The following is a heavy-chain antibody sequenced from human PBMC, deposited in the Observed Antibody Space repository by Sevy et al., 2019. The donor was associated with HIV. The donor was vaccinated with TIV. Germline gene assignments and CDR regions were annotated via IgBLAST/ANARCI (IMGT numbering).Heavy chain of an antibody. Sequence: SETLSLTCTVSGGSISSGDYYWSWIRQPPGKGLEWIGYIYYSGSTYYNPSLKSRVTISVDTSKNQFSLKLSSVTAADTAVYYCARELRSGLGFYYYGMDVWGQGTTVTVSS. CDR3: ARELRSGLGFYYYGMDV. D-gene: IGHD3-10*01. J-gene: IGHJ6*02. CDR1: GGSISSGDYY. V-gene: IGHV4-30-4*01. CDR2: IYYSGST.